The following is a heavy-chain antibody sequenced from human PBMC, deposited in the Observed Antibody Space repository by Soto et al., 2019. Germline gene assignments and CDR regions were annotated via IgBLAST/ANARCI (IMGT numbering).Heavy chain of an antibody. Sequence: EVQVLESGGDLVQPGGSLRLSCAASGFTFSDYAMTWVRQAPGKGLDWVSSVSANGDITYYADSVKGRFTISTDNSNNTLLLQMNSLRAEDTALFYCARGDRGGSGSPASYYFSGLDVWGQGTTVTVSS. D-gene: IGHD3-10*01. CDR3: ARGDRGGSGSPASYYFSGLDV. CDR1: GFTFSDYA. CDR2: VSANGDIT. V-gene: IGHV3-23*01. J-gene: IGHJ6*02.